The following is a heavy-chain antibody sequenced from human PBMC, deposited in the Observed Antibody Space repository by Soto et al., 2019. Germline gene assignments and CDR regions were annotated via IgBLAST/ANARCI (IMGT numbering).Heavy chain of an antibody. J-gene: IGHJ4*02. Sequence: SETLSLTFNVSVGSISSISYYWGCIRQPPGKGLEWFGSIYYSGSTYYNPSLKSRVTISVYTSKNQFSLKLSSVTAADTAVYYCASRGSSSWYGYWGQGTLVTVSS. D-gene: IGHD6-13*01. CDR1: VGSISSISYY. V-gene: IGHV4-39*01. CDR2: IYYSGST. CDR3: ASRGSSSWYGY.